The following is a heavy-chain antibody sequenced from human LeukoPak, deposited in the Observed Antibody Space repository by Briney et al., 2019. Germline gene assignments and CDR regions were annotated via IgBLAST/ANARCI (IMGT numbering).Heavy chain of an antibody. CDR1: GYSISSGYY. V-gene: IGHV4-61*01. Sequence: PSETLSLTCTVSGYSISSGYYWGWIRQPPGKGLEWIGYIYFIGSTNYNPSLKSRVTISVDTSKNQFSLKLRSVTAADTAVYYCASTRRDGYPFDYWGQGTLVTVAS. CDR3: ASTRRDGYPFDY. CDR2: IYFIGST. J-gene: IGHJ4*02. D-gene: IGHD5-24*01.